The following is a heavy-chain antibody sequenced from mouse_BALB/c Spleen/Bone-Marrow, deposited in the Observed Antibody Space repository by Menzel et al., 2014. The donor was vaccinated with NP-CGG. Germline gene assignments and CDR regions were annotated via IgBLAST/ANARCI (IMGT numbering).Heavy chain of an antibody. V-gene: IGHV1-74*01. D-gene: IGHD2-4*01. CDR1: GYSFTSYW. CDR2: IHPSDSET. CDR3: ASRGSTMIPDY. J-gene: IGHJ2*01. Sequence: QVHVKQSGAELVRPGASVKLSCKASGYSFTSYWMNWVKQRPGQGLEWIGMIHPSDSETRLNQKFKDKATLTVDKSSSTAYMQLSSPTSEDSAVYYCASRGSTMIPDYWGQGTTLTVYS.